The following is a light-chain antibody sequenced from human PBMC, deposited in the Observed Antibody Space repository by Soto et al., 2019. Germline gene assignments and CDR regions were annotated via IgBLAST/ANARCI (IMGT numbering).Light chain of an antibody. CDR2: GNS. J-gene: IGLJ2*01. V-gene: IGLV1-40*01. CDR1: SSNIGAGYD. CDR3: QSYDSSLSEVV. Sequence: QSVLTQPPSVSGAPGQRVTISCTGSSSNIGAGYDVHWYQQLPGTAPKLLIYGNSNRPSGVPDRFSGSKSGTSASLAITGLQAEDEADYYCQSYDSSLSEVVFGGGTKL.